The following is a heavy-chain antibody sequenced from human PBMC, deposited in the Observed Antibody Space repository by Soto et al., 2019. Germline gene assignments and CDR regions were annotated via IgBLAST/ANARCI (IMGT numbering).Heavy chain of an antibody. Sequence: QVQLVESGEGVVQPGRSLRLSCAASGFTFSSYAMHWVRQAPGKGLEWVAVISYDGSNKYYADSVKGRFTISRDNSKNTLYLQMNSLRAEDTAVYYCARDPMGRYYGSGSYYFDYWGQGTLVTVSS. CDR1: GFTFSSYA. CDR3: ARDPMGRYYGSGSYYFDY. J-gene: IGHJ4*02. V-gene: IGHV3-30-3*01. D-gene: IGHD3-10*01. CDR2: ISYDGSNK.